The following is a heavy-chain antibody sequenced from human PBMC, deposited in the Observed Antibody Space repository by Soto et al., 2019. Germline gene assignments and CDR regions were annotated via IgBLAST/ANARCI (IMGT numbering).Heavy chain of an antibody. J-gene: IGHJ1*01. D-gene: IGHD3-22*01. CDR2: MNPNSGNT. CDR3: ARGWNSVIVARSEYFQH. CDR1: GYTFTSYD. V-gene: IGHV1-8*01. Sequence: ASVKVSCKASGYTFTSYDINWVRQATGQGLEWMGWMNPNSGNTGYAQKFQGRVTMTRNTSISTAYMELSSLRSEDTAVYYCARGWNSVIVARSEYFQHWGQGTLVTVSS.